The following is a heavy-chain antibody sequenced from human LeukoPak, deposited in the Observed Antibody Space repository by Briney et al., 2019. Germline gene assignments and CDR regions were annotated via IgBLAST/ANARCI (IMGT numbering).Heavy chain of an antibody. CDR1: GFTFSSYT. Sequence: GGSLRLSCAASGFTFSSYTMHWVRQAPGKGLEYVSAIISNGGSTHYADSVKGRFTISRDNSKNTLFLQMGSLRAEDMAVYYCARVTMGATIANYYYYYMDVWGTGTTATVSS. J-gene: IGHJ6*03. V-gene: IGHV3-64*02. CDR3: ARVTMGATIANYYYYYMDV. D-gene: IGHD3-3*01. CDR2: IISNGGST.